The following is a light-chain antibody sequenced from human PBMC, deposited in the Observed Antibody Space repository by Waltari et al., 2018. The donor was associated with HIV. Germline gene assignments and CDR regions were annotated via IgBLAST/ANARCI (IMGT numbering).Light chain of an antibody. CDR2: KAS. Sequence: IQMTQSPSILSASVGDRITLTCRASQNVDSWLAWYQQRPGRAPKLLIYKASILEYGVPARFSGSGSGTNFTLTINSLHPDDFATYYCQQYNSDFYTFGLGTRLDLK. CDR1: QNVDSW. V-gene: IGKV1-5*03. J-gene: IGKJ2*01. CDR3: QQYNSDFYT.